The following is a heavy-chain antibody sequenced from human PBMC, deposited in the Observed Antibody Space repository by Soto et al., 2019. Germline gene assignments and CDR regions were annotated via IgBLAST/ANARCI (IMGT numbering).Heavy chain of an antibody. CDR1: GCSISSVGYS. V-gene: IGHV4-30-2*01. CDR3: ASSSYDFWSGYPNQFDS. D-gene: IGHD3-3*01. J-gene: IGHJ4*02. CDR2: IYHSGST. Sequence: QLQLQESGSGLVKPSQTLSLTCAVSGCSISSVGYSWSWIRQPPGKGLECIGYIYHSGSTYYNPSLKSLVTISVDRSKNQFSLKLGAVSAADTAVYYCASSSYDFWSGYPNQFDSWGQGTMVTFSS.